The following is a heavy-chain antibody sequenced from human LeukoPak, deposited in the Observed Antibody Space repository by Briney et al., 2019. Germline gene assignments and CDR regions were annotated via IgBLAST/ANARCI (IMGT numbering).Heavy chain of an antibody. J-gene: IGHJ4*02. CDR1: GYTFTSYG. CDR3: ASSYSSGWYLD. Sequence: ASVKVSCKASGYTFTSYGISWVRQAPGQGLEWMGIINPSGGSTSYAQKFQGRVTMTRDTSTSTVYMELSSLRSEDTAVYYCASSYSSGWYLDWGQGTLVTVSS. CDR2: INPSGGST. V-gene: IGHV1-46*01. D-gene: IGHD6-19*01.